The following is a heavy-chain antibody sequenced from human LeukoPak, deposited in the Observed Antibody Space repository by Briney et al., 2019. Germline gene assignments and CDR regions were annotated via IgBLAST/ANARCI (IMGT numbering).Heavy chain of an antibody. Sequence: GGSLRLSCAASGFPFSTYTMSWVRQAPGKGLGWVSSFYGSGSKIFYADSVKGRFTISRDSSKSTLYLQMNGLRVEDTALYYCAKDRVPDNRWSFDKWGQGTMVTVSA. CDR2: FYGSGSKI. CDR3: AKDRVPDNRWSFDK. D-gene: IGHD2-15*01. CDR1: GFPFSTYT. V-gene: IGHV3-23*01. J-gene: IGHJ3*02.